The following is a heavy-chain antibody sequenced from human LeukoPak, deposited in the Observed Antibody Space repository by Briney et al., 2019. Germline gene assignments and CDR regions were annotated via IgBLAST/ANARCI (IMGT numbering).Heavy chain of an antibody. CDR1: GYTFTSYY. J-gene: IGHJ6*02. CDR3: ARDSPEMAYGMDV. Sequence: VSVKVSCKASGYTFTSYYMHWVRQAPGQGLEWMGIINPSGGSTSYAQKFQGRVTMTRDTSTSTVYMELSSLRSEDTAVYYCARDSPEMAYGMDVWGQGTTVTVSS. V-gene: IGHV1-46*01. D-gene: IGHD5-24*01. CDR2: INPSGGST.